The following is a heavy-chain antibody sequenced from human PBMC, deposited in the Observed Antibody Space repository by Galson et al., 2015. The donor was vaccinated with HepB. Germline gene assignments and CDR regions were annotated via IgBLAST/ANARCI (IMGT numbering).Heavy chain of an antibody. V-gene: IGHV3-21*01. CDR2: ISSSSSYK. CDR1: GFTFSNYC. Sequence: SLRLSCAASGFTFSNYCMNWIRQAPGKGLEWVSYISSSSSYKNYADSVKGRFTISRDNAKNSLYLQMNSLRAEDTAVYYCARVAGRSYYLDDWGQGTLVTVSS. J-gene: IGHJ4*02. CDR3: ARVAGRSYYLDD. D-gene: IGHD3-10*01.